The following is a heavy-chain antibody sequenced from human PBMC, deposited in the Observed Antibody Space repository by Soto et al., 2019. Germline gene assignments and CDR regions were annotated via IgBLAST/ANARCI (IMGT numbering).Heavy chain of an antibody. CDR3: ARDVGAAADK. CDR2: IYSGGST. J-gene: IGHJ4*02. D-gene: IGHD6-25*01. CDR1: GFTVSNNY. V-gene: IGHV3-66*01. Sequence: EVQLVESGGGLVQPGGSLRLSCAASGFTVSNNYMSWVRQAPGKGLEWVSVIYSGGSTYYADSVKGRFTASRDTSKNTLYLHVSSLRAEDTAVYYCARDVGAAADKWGQGTLVTVSA.